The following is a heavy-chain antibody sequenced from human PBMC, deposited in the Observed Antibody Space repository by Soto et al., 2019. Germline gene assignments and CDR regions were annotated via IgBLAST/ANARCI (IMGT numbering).Heavy chain of an antibody. CDR1: GYSVTSYW. J-gene: IGHJ5*02. V-gene: IGHV5-10-1*01. D-gene: IGHD2-8*01. Sequence: PGESLKIACKSSGYSVTSYWISWVRQMPGKGLEWMGRIDPSDSYTNYSPSFQGHVTISADKSISTAYLQWSSLKASDTAMYYCARRMSGFDPWGQGTLVTVSS. CDR2: IDPSDSYT. CDR3: ARRMSGFDP.